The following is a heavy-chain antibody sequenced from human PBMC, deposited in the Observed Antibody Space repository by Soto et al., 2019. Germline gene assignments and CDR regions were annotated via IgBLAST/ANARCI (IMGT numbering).Heavy chain of an antibody. CDR1: GFTFSSYA. Sequence: GSLRLSCAASGFTFSSYAMSWVRQAPGKGLEWVSAISSSGGSTYYADSVKGRFTISRDNSKNTLYLQMNSLRAEDTAVYYCAKDSVDIVATDTRDDAFDIWGQGTMVTVSS. CDR2: ISSSGGST. J-gene: IGHJ3*02. V-gene: IGHV3-23*01. CDR3: AKDSVDIVATDTRDDAFDI. D-gene: IGHD5-12*01.